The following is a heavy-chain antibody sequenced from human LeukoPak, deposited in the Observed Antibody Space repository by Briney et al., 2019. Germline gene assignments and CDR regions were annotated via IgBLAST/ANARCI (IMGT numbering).Heavy chain of an antibody. CDR1: GFTFSNYA. CDR3: ARDSTYYYDSGSSGPHYFDN. D-gene: IGHD3-10*01. V-gene: IGHV3-30*01. CDR2: ISSGGTYE. Sequence: GGSLRLSCAASGFTFSNYAMHWVRQAPGKGLEWVSLISSGGTYEYYADSVKGRFTISRDNSKNTLYLQLDSLRAEDTAVYYCARDSTYYYDSGSSGPHYFDNWGQGTLVTVSS. J-gene: IGHJ4*02.